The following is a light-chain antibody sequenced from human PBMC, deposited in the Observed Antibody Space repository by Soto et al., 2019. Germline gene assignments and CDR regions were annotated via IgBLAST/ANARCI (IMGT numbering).Light chain of an antibody. CDR3: SSYTSSSTVV. Sequence: QSVLTQPPSVSGSPGQSITISCTGTSSDVGDYNRVSWYQHHPGKAPKLMIYEVSNRPSGVSNRFSGSKSGNTASLTISGLQAEDEADYYCSSYTSSSTVVFGGGTKLTVL. CDR2: EVS. J-gene: IGLJ2*01. CDR1: SSDVGDYNR. V-gene: IGLV2-14*01.